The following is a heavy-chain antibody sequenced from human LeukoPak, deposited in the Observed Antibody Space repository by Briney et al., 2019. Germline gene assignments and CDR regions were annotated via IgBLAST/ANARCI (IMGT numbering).Heavy chain of an antibody. J-gene: IGHJ4*02. V-gene: IGHV3-49*03. CDR2: FRSKTNGGGI. CDR1: GFTFGDHG. D-gene: IGHD3-3*01. Sequence: PGRSLRLSCSTSGFTFGDHGLSWFRQGPGKGLEWVGFFRSKTNGGGIEYAAAVKGRFTISRDDSKSIAYLHMNSLRTEDTAVYYCARAPYYDFILDYWGQGTLVTVSS. CDR3: ARAPYYDFILDY.